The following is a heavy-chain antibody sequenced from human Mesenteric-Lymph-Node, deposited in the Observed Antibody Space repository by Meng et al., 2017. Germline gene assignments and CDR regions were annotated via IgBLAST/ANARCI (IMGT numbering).Heavy chain of an antibody. CDR2: IYYSGST. V-gene: IGHV4-31*03. Sequence: QVQLQESGPGLVKPSQTLSLTCTVSGGSISSGGFYWSWIRQHPGKGLEWIGYIYYSGSTYYNPSLRSRVAISIDTSKNQFSLKLTSVTAADTAVYFCARTNYGDSSVWYLDLWGRGTLVTVSS. CDR1: GGSISSGGFY. J-gene: IGHJ2*01. D-gene: IGHD4-17*01. CDR3: ARTNYGDSSVWYLDL.